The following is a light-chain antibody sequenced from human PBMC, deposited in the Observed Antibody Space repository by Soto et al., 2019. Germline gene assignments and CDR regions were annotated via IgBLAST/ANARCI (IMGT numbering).Light chain of an antibody. V-gene: IGKV1-39*01. CDR3: QQSYSTPRT. CDR1: QSISNW. Sequence: DLQMTQSPSTLSASVGDRVTITCRASQSISNWLAWYQQKPGKAPKLLIYSASSLQSGVPSRFSGSGSGTDFTLTISSLQAEDFATYYCQQSYSTPRTFGQGTKVDIK. J-gene: IGKJ1*01. CDR2: SAS.